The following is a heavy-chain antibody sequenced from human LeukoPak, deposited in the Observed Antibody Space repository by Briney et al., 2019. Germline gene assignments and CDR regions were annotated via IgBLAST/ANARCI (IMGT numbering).Heavy chain of an antibody. V-gene: IGHV1-69*05. CDR2: IIPIFGTA. J-gene: IGHJ4*02. CDR1: GGTFSSYA. CDR3: ARDRGSSGYYRFDY. D-gene: IGHD3-22*01. Sequence: GASVKVSCKASGGTFSSYAIIWVRQAPGQGLEWMGGIIPIFGTANYAQKFQGRVTITTDESTSTAYMELSSLRSEDTAVYYCARDRGSSGYYRFDYWGQGTLVTVSS.